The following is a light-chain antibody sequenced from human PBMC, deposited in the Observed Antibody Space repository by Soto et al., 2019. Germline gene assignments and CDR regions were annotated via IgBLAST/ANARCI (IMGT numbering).Light chain of an antibody. CDR1: QSISSY. CDR3: QQSYGTPLT. Sequence: DIQMTQSPSSLSASVGDRVTITCRASQSISSYLNWYQQKPGKAPKLLIYAASSLQSGVPSRFSGSGSGTDFNLTISSLQREDIATYYCQQSYGTPLTFGGGTKVEIK. J-gene: IGKJ4*01. V-gene: IGKV1-39*01. CDR2: AAS.